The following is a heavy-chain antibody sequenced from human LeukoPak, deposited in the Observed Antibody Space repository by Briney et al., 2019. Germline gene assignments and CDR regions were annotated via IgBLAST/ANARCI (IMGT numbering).Heavy chain of an antibody. CDR2: ISGSGGST. CDR3: AKGGAYYYVSSGYFDY. Sequence: PGGSLRLSCAASGSNFSNFAMSWVRQAPGKELEWVSAISGSGGSTYYADSVKGRFTISRDISKNTLFLQMNSLRAEDTAVYYCAKGGAYYYVSSGYFDYWGQGALATVSS. J-gene: IGHJ4*02. D-gene: IGHD3-22*01. V-gene: IGHV3-23*01. CDR1: GSNFSNFA.